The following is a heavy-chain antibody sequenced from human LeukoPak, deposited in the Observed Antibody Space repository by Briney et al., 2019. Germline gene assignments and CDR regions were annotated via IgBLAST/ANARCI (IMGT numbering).Heavy chain of an antibody. J-gene: IGHJ4*02. Sequence: SETLSLTCTVSGGSISSSSYYWGWIRQPPAKGLEWIGYLYYSGSTYYNPSLNSRVTISVDRSKNQFSLNLSSVTAADTAVYYCARMGTTMVQVDYWGQGTLVTVSS. CDR3: ARMGTTMVQVDY. CDR2: LYYSGST. D-gene: IGHD5-18*01. V-gene: IGHV4-39*07. CDR1: GGSISSSSYY.